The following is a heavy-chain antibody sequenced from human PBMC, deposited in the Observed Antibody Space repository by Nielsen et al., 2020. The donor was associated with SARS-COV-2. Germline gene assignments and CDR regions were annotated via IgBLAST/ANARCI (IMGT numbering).Heavy chain of an antibody. Sequence: SETLSLTCAVYGGSFSGYYWSWIRQPPGKGLEWIGEINHSGSTNYNPSLKSRVTISVDTSKNQFSLKLSSVTAADTAVYYCARAPYDYVWGSYRYFDWYFDLWGRGTLVTVSS. CDR1: GGSFSGYY. J-gene: IGHJ2*01. D-gene: IGHD3-16*02. CDR2: INHSGST. CDR3: ARAPYDYVWGSYRYFDWYFDL. V-gene: IGHV4-34*01.